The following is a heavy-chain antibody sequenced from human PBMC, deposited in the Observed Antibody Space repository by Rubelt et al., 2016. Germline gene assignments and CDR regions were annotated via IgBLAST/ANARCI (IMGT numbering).Heavy chain of an antibody. CDR3: ATEGGVRGVVDAFDI. V-gene: IGHV3-11*04. Sequence: GKGLEWVSDISGSGLTTYYADSVKGRFTISRDNAKNSLSLQMNSLRPDDTAVYYCATEGGVRGVVDAFDIWGQGTVVTVSS. CDR2: ISGSGLTT. D-gene: IGHD3-10*01. J-gene: IGHJ3*02.